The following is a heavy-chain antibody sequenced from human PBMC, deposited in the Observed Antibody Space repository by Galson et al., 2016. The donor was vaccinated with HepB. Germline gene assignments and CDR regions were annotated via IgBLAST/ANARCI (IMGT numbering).Heavy chain of an antibody. J-gene: IGHJ5*01. CDR3: ARASVVPGARMLFDS. CDR2: IYHTGNS. Sequence: ETLSLTCTVSGASTASSNWWTWVRQAPGKGLEWIGEIYHTGNSNNNPALMSRFTMSIDNSRNHFSLNLNTLTAADTAVYSCARASVVPGARMLFDSWGQGILVTVSS. D-gene: IGHD2-2*01. CDR1: GASTASSNW. V-gene: IGHV4-4*01.